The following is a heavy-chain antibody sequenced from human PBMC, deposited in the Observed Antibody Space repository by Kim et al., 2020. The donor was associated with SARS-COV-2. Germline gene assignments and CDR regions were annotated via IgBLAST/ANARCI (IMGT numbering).Heavy chain of an antibody. J-gene: IGHJ5*02. V-gene: IGHV3-48*02. CDR3: VRDKSTXXRXXXXXX. Sequence: GGSLRLSCAASGYTFSSYSMNWVRQAPGKGLEWISYITSSSSTIYYTDSVKGRFTISRDNAKNSLSLQMNSLRDEDTAVYYCVRDKSTXXRXXXXXXWGQGX. CDR1: GYTFSSYS. D-gene: IGHD3-10*01. CDR2: ITSSSSTI.